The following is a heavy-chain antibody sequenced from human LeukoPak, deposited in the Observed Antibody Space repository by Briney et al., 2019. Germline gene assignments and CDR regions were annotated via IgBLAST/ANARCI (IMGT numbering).Heavy chain of an antibody. J-gene: IGHJ6*03. CDR2: INPNSGGT. Sequence: ASVKDSCKASGYTFTGYYMHWVRQAPGQGLEWMGWINPNSGGTNYAQKFQGRVTMTRDTSISTAYMELSRLRSDDTAVYYCAICSSFIDYYYMDVWGKGTTVTVSS. CDR3: AICSSFIDYYYMDV. V-gene: IGHV1-2*02. CDR1: GYTFTGYY. D-gene: IGHD6-13*01.